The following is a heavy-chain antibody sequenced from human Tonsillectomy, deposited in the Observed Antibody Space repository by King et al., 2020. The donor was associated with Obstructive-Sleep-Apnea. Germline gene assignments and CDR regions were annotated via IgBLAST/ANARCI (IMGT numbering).Heavy chain of an antibody. V-gene: IGHV3-11*06. D-gene: IGHD7-27*01. Sequence: HVQLVESGGGLVKPGGSLRLSCAASGFTFSDYYMSWIRQAPGKGLEWVSYISSSSSYTNYADSVKGRFTISRDNAKNSLYLQMNSLRAEDTAVYYCARRKTGDEDYYYYGMDVWGQGTTVTVSS. CDR3: ARRKTGDEDYYYYGMDV. CDR2: ISSSSSYT. J-gene: IGHJ6*02. CDR1: GFTFSDYY.